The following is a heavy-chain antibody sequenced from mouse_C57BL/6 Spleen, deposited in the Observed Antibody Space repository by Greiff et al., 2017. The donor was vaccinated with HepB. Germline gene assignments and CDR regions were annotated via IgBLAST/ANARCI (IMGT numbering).Heavy chain of an antibody. V-gene: IGHV1-61*01. CDR3: ARRITTVPSLSFDY. J-gene: IGHJ2*01. CDR1: GYTFTSYW. D-gene: IGHD1-1*01. Sequence: VQLQQPGAELVRPGSSVKLSCKASGYTFTSYWMDWVKQRPGQGLEWIGNIYPSDSETHYNQKFKDKATLTVDKSSSTAYMQRSSLTSEDSAVYYCARRITTVPSLSFDYWGQGTTLTVSS. CDR2: IYPSDSET.